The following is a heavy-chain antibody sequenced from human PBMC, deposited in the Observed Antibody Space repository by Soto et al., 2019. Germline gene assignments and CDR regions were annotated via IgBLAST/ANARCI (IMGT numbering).Heavy chain of an antibody. V-gene: IGHV3-30*18. CDR1: GFTFSSYG. CDR2: ISYDGSNK. CDR3: AKGGLVIDY. Sequence: TGGSLRLSCATSGFTFSSYGMHWVRQAPGKGLEWVAVISYDGSNKYYADSVKGRFTISRDNSKNTLYLQMNSLKAEDTAVYYCAKGGLVIDYWGQGTLVTVSS. D-gene: IGHD3-9*01. J-gene: IGHJ4*02.